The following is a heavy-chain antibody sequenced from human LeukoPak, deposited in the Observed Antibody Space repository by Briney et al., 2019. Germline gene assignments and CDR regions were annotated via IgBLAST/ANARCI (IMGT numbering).Heavy chain of an antibody. Sequence: ASVKVSCKASGYTFTGYYMHWVRQAPGQGLEWMGWINPNSGGTNYAQKFQGRVTMTRDTSISTAYMELSRLRSDDTAVYYCAGVSDGDYVNYFDYWGQGTLVTVSS. CDR3: AGVSDGDYVNYFDY. D-gene: IGHD4-17*01. J-gene: IGHJ4*02. V-gene: IGHV1-2*02. CDR1: GYTFTGYY. CDR2: INPNSGGT.